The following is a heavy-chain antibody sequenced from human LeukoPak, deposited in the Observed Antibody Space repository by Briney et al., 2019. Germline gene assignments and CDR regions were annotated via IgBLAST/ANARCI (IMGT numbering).Heavy chain of an antibody. Sequence: GGSLRLSCAASGFTLSTYDMYWVRQGPGEGLEWVAAVGTSGHTFYPDSVKGQFTISRENARNSVYLQMNSLRAGDTAVYYCVRSFYGDHPYWGQGTLVTVSS. J-gene: IGHJ4*02. CDR2: VGTSGHT. V-gene: IGHV3-13*01. CDR3: VRSFYGDHPY. CDR1: GFTLSTYD. D-gene: IGHD4-17*01.